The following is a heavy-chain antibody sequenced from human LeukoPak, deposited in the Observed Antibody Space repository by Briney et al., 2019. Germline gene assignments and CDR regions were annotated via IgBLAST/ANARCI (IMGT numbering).Heavy chain of an antibody. CDR2: ISYDGSNK. CDR1: GFTFSSYA. D-gene: IGHD7-27*01. V-gene: IGHV3-30-3*01. CDR3: ARDLTGDLDY. Sequence: AGRSLRLSCAASGFTFSSYAMHWVRQAPGKGLEWVAVISYDGSNKYYADSVKGRFTISRDNSKNTLYLQMNSLRAEDTAVYYCARDLTGDLDYWGQGTLVTVSS. J-gene: IGHJ4*02.